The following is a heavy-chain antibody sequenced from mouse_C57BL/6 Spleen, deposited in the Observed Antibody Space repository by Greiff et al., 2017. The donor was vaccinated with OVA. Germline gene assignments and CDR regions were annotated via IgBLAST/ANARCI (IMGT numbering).Heavy chain of an antibody. CDR2: IYPGDGDT. V-gene: IGHV1-82*01. CDR1: GYAFSSSW. Sequence: QVQLQQSGPELVKPGASVKISCKASGYAFSSSWMNWVKQRPGKGLEWIGRIYPGDGDTNYNGKFKGKATLTADKSSSTAYMQLSSLTSEDSAVYFCARAWLQCGYFDVWGTGTTVTVSS. J-gene: IGHJ1*03. CDR3: ARAWLQCGYFDV. D-gene: IGHD2-2*01.